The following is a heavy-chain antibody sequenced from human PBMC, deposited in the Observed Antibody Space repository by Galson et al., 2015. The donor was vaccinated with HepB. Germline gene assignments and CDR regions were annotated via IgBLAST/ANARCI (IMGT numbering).Heavy chain of an antibody. V-gene: IGHV3-66*02. D-gene: IGHD3-22*01. CDR3: VRLEVGGFRGGSESFDY. Sequence: SLRLSCAVSGFTVSLNYMSWVRQAPGKGLEWVSAISGAGTTNYADSVKGRFTVSRDHSISTVYLQMNSLRTEDTAFYYCVRLEVGGFRGGSESFDYWGRGTLVTVSS. CDR1: GFTVSLNY. CDR2: ISGAGTT. J-gene: IGHJ4*02.